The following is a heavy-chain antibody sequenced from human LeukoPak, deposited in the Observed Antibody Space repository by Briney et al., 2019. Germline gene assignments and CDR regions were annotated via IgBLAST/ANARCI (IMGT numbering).Heavy chain of an antibody. Sequence: SETLSLTCAVSGGSISGRYWCWIRQPPGKGLEWIGEINHSGSTNYNPSLKSRVTISVDTSKNQFSLKLSSVTAADTAVYYCARGAPQYSSSSGAFYWGQGTLVTVSS. D-gene: IGHD6-6*01. J-gene: IGHJ4*02. CDR2: INHSGST. CDR1: GGSISGRY. CDR3: ARGAPQYSSSSGAFY. V-gene: IGHV4-34*01.